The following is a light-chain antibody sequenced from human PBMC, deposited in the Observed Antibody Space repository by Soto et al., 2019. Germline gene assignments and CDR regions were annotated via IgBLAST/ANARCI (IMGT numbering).Light chain of an antibody. J-gene: IGKJ3*01. CDR2: LGS. CDR3: MRALQTPVT. CDR1: QTLLHSSGYYY. Sequence: DIVMTQSPLSLPVTPGEPASISCRSSQTLLHSSGYYYLDWYLQKPGESPQLLIYLGSSRASGVPDRFSGCGSVTDFTLKISRVEAEDVGVYYCMRALQTPVTFGPGTKVDI. V-gene: IGKV2-28*01.